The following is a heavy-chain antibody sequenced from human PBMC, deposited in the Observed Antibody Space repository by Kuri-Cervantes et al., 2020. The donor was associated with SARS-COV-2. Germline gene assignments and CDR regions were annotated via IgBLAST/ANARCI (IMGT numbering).Heavy chain of an antibody. CDR1: GFTFSSYE. CDR2: IRYDASIE. J-gene: IGHJ4*02. D-gene: IGHD1-26*01. Sequence: GESLKISCAASGFTFSSYEMNWVRQAPGKGLEWLAFIRYDASIEFYADSVKGRFTISRDNSKNTLSLQMNSLGAEDTAVYYCAKDWWGGGRVVDYWGQGTLVTVSS. V-gene: IGHV3-30*02. CDR3: AKDWWGGGRVVDY.